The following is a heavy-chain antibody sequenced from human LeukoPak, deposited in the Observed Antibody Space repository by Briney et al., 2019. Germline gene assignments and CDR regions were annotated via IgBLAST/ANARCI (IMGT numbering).Heavy chain of an antibody. J-gene: IGHJ4*02. V-gene: IGHV3-30*02. D-gene: IGHD1-26*01. CDR2: IRYDGSNK. CDR3: AKDPGSSDVY. Sequence: GGSLRLSCAASGFTFSSYGMHWVRQAPGKGLEWVAFIRYDGSNKYYADSVKGRFTISRDNSKNTLYLQMNSLRAGDTAVYYCAKDPGSSDVYWGQGTLVTVSS. CDR1: GFTFSSYG.